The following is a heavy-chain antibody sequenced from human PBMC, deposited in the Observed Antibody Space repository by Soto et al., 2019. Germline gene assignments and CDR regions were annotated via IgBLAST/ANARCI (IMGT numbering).Heavy chain of an antibody. V-gene: IGHV3-23*01. Sequence: EVQLLESGGGLVQPGGSLRLSCVASGFTFSSYAMRWVRQAPVKGLEWVSAISGSGGSTYYADSVKGRFTISRDNSKNTLYLQMNSLRAEDTAVYYCASRGSGSDYDYWGQGTLVTVSS. J-gene: IGHJ4*02. CDR2: ISGSGGST. CDR1: GFTFSSYA. CDR3: ASRGSGSDYDY. D-gene: IGHD1-26*01.